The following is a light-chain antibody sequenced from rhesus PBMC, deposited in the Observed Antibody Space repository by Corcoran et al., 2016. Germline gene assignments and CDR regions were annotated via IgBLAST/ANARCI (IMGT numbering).Light chain of an antibody. CDR2: AAS. Sequence: DIQMTQSPSSLSASVGDTVTITCRASQGIRSYLTCFQQKPGKAPKLLIYAASSLESGVPSRLSGSGSGTNCTLSISSLQPEDFAVYYCLQHNSYPHSFGQGTKVESK. CDR1: QGIRSY. J-gene: IGKJ2*01. CDR3: LQHNSYPHS. V-gene: IGKV1-28*03.